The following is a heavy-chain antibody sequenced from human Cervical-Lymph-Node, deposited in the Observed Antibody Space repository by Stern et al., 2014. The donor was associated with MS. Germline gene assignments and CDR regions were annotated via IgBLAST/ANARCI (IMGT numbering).Heavy chain of an antibody. D-gene: IGHD3-22*01. CDR1: GGSFSGYY. CDR3: ARALYYYDSSGSPTGTNYYYYGMDV. J-gene: IGHJ6*02. V-gene: IGHV4-34*01. Sequence: QVQLQQWGAGLLKPSETLSLTCAVYGGSFSGYYWSWIRQPPGKGLEWIGEINHSGSTNSNPSLKSRVTISVDTSKNQFSLKLSSVTAADTAVYYCARALYYYDSSGSPTGTNYYYYGMDVWGQGTTVTVSS. CDR2: INHSGST.